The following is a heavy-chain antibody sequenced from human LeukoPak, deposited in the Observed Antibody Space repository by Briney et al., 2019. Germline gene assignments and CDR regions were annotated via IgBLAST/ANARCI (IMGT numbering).Heavy chain of an antibody. CDR1: GYTFTSYD. V-gene: IGHV1-8*01. D-gene: IGHD3-10*01. CDR3: ARGEWFGELDHFLPDY. Sequence: ASVTVSCKASGYTFTSYDINWVRQATGQGLEWMGWMNPNSGNTGYAQKFQGRVTMTRNTSISTAYMELSSLRSEDTAVYYCARGEWFGELDHFLPDYWGQGTLVTVSS. J-gene: IGHJ4*02. CDR2: MNPNSGNT.